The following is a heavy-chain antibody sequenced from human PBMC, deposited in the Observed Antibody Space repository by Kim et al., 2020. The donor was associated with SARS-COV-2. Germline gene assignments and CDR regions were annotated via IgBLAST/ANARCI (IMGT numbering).Heavy chain of an antibody. CDR3: ARMGGWAYYYYGMDV. CDR2: INHSGST. V-gene: IGHV4-34*01. CDR1: GGSFSGYY. J-gene: IGHJ6*02. Sequence: SETLSLTCAVYGGSFSGYYWSWIRQPPGKGLEWIGEINHSGSTNYNPSLKSRVTISVDTSKNQFSLKLSSVTAADTGVYYCARMGGWAYYYYGMDVWGQG. D-gene: IGHD6-19*01.